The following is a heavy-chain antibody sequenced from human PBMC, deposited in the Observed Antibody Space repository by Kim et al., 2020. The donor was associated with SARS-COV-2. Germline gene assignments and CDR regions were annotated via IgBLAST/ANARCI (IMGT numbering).Heavy chain of an antibody. CDR3: AKDRRYDILTGYSPPSIVDAMDV. CDR1: GFTFSSYA. Sequence: GGSLRLSCAASGFTFSSYAMSWVRQAPGKGLEWVSAISGSGGSTYYAASVKGRFTISRDTSNNTLYLQMNSLRAEDTAGYYCAKDRRYDILTGYSPPSIVDAMDVWGKGATVTVSS. V-gene: IGHV3-23*01. D-gene: IGHD3-9*01. J-gene: IGHJ6*04. CDR2: ISGSGGST.